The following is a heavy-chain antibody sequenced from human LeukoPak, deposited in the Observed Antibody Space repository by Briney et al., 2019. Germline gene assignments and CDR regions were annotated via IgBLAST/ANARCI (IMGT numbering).Heavy chain of an antibody. D-gene: IGHD6-13*01. V-gene: IGHV4-34*01. CDR1: GGSFSGYH. CDR2: INHSGGT. J-gene: IGHJ4*02. Sequence: SETLSLTCAVYGGSFSGYHWSWIRQPPEKGLEWIGEINHSGGTIYNPSLKSVVAISVDTSKNQFSLRLRSVTAADTALYYCARGSEIAAAGTGFYFDYWGQGTLVTVSS. CDR3: ARGSEIAAAGTGFYFDY.